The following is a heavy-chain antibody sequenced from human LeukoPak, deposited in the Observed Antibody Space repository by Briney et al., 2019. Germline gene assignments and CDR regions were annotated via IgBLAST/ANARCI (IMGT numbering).Heavy chain of an antibody. J-gene: IGHJ4*02. CDR3: ARVTPTDNYYDSSGYPDY. Sequence: PSETLSLTCTVSGGSISSGDYYWSWIRQPPGKGLEWIGYIYYSGSTYYNPSLKSRVTISVDTSKNQFSLKLSSVTAADTAVYYCARVTPTDNYYDSSGYPDYWGQGTLVTVSS. CDR1: GGSISSGDYY. CDR2: IYYSGST. V-gene: IGHV4-30-4*08. D-gene: IGHD3-22*01.